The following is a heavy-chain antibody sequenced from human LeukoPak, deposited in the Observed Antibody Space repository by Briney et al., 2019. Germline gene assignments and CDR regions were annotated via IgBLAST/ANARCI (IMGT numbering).Heavy chain of an antibody. Sequence: ASVKVSCKASGYTFTSYYMHWVRQAPGKGLEWMGGFDPEDGETIYAQKFQGRVTMTEDTSTDTAYMELSSLRSEDTAVYYCATNPPDTAMGPFDYWGQGTLVTVSS. D-gene: IGHD5-18*01. CDR2: FDPEDGET. J-gene: IGHJ4*02. CDR3: ATNPPDTAMGPFDY. V-gene: IGHV1-24*01. CDR1: GYTFTSYY.